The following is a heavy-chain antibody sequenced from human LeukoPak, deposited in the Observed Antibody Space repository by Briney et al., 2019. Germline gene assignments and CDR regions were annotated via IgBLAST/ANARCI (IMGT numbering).Heavy chain of an antibody. CDR1: GFTFSSYG. D-gene: IGHD6-19*01. CDR3: AKYASSGWYYFDY. Sequence: VGSLRLSCAASGFTFSSYGLHWVRQAPGKGLEWVAFIRYDGSNKYYADSVKGRFTVSRDNSKNTLYLQMNSLRAEDTAVYYCAKYASSGWYYFDYWGQGTLVTVSS. CDR2: IRYDGSNK. V-gene: IGHV3-30*02. J-gene: IGHJ4*02.